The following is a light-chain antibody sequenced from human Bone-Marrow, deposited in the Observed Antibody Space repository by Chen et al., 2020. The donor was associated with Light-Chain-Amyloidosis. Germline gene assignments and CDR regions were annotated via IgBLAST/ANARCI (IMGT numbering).Light chain of an antibody. J-gene: IGKJ4*01. CDR1: QTISSNY. CDR2: GSS. Sequence: EIVLTQSPGTLSLSPGEGANLPCSASQTISSNYLTRYQQKFGQAPRLLRYGSSSRATGIPDRFTGSGSGTDFTLTNNRLEPEDFAMYYCQQYGTSPLTFGGGTKVDIK. V-gene: IGKV3-20*01. CDR3: QQYGTSPLT.